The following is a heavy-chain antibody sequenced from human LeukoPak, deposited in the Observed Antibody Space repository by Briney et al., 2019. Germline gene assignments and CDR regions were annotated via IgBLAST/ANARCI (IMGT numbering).Heavy chain of an antibody. CDR1: GFTFSSYE. CDR2: ISSSGSTI. Sequence: GGSLRLSCAASGFTFSSYEMNWVRQAPGKGLEWISYISSSGSTIYYADSVKGRFTLSRDNAENSVYLQMNSLRAEDTAVYYCARGYDFEFEYWGQGTLVTVSS. D-gene: IGHD3-3*01. V-gene: IGHV3-48*03. CDR3: ARGYDFEFEY. J-gene: IGHJ4*02.